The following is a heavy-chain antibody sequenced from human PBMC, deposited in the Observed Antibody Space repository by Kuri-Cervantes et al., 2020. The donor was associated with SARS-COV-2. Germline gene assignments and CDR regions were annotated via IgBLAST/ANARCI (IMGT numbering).Heavy chain of an antibody. D-gene: IGHD6-13*01. V-gene: IGHV3-19*01. J-gene: IGHJ4*02. Sequence: GGSLRLSCAASGFTFDDYDMNWVRQAPGKGLEWVSGVSWNGSRTHYADSVKGRFIISRDNSRNFLYQQMNSLRPEDMAVYYCVRHKAAAGIVAPDWGQGTLVTVSS. CDR1: GFTFDDYD. CDR3: VRHKAAAGIVAPD. CDR2: VSWNGSRT.